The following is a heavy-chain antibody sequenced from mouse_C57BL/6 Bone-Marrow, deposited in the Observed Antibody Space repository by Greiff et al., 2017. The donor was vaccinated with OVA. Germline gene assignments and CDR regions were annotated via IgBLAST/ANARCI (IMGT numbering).Heavy chain of an antibody. J-gene: IGHJ2*01. V-gene: IGHV1-69*01. Sequence: VQLQQPGAELVMPGASVKLSCKASGYTFTSYWMHWVKQRPGQGLEWIGEIDPSDGYTNYNQKFKGKATLTVDKSSSTAYRQLRSLTSEDSAVYYCARPDYYDYEYDNDYWGQGTTLTVSS. D-gene: IGHD2-4*01. CDR1: GYTFTSYW. CDR3: ARPDYYDYEYDNDY. CDR2: IDPSDGYT.